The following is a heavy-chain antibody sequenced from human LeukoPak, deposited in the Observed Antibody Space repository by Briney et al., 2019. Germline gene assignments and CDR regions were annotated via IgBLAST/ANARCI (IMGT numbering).Heavy chain of an antibody. D-gene: IGHD6-13*01. CDR1: GYSFTSNW. CDR2: IFPGDSDT. J-gene: IGHJ4*02. Sequence: GESLKISCKGSGYSFTSNWIGWVRQMPGKGLGWMGIIFPGDSDTRYSPAFQGQVTISADKSISTAYLQWSSLKASDTAMYYCARLDSSSWYYWGQGTRSPSPQ. V-gene: IGHV5-51*01. CDR3: ARLDSSSWYY.